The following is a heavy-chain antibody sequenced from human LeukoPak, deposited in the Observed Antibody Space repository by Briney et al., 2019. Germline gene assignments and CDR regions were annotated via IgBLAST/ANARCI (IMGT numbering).Heavy chain of an antibody. Sequence: GGSLRLSCAASVFTFSNYAMHWVRHAPCKGLEWVAVIWYDGSNKYYADSVKGRFTISRDNSKNALYLQMNSLRAEDTAVYYCARDRGAVAGLGAFDIWGQGTMVIISS. CDR3: ARDRGAVAGLGAFDI. J-gene: IGHJ3*02. V-gene: IGHV3-33*01. CDR1: VFTFSNYA. CDR2: IWYDGSNK. D-gene: IGHD6-19*01.